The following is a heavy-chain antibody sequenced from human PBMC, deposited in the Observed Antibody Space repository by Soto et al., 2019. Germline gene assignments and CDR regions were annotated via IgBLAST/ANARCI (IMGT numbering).Heavy chain of an antibody. CDR2: MEPSSGRT. CDR3: ARGVTAGVDY. D-gene: IGHD1-26*01. J-gene: IGHJ4*02. V-gene: IGHV1-8*01. CDR1: GYSFTGLD. Sequence: QVQLVQSGAEARVPGASVKVSCKASGYSFTGLDINWVRQTTGQGLEWMGWMEPSSGRTGYAQKFQGRVTMTRDTSINTAYMELSSLTSDDTAFYYCARGVTAGVDYWGQRTLVTVSS.